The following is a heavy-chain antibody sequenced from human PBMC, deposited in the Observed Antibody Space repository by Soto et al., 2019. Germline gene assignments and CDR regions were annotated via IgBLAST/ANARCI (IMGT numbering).Heavy chain of an antibody. Sequence: GASVKVSCKASGYTFTSYYMHWVRQAPGQGLEWMGIINPSGGSTSYAQKFQGRVTMTRDTSTSTVYMVYLQMNSLKTEDTAVYYCTTDSYITVVIIRFDYWGHGTLVTVSS. D-gene: IGHD3-22*01. CDR3: TTDSYITVVIIRFDY. CDR1: GYTFTSYY. V-gene: IGHV1-46*01. J-gene: IGHJ4*01. CDR2: INPSGGST.